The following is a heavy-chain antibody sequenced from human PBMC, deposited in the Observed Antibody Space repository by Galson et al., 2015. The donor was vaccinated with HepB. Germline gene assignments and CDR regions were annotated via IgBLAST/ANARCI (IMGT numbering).Heavy chain of an antibody. V-gene: IGHV3-30-3*01. J-gene: IGHJ4*02. Sequence: SLRLSCAASGFTFSSYAMHWVRQAPGKGLEWVAVISYDGSNKYYADSVKGRFTISRDNSKNTLYLQMNSLRAEDTAVYYCARARSGWYEGYFDYWGQGTLVTVSS. CDR2: ISYDGSNK. CDR3: ARARSGWYEGYFDY. CDR1: GFTFSSYA. D-gene: IGHD6-19*01.